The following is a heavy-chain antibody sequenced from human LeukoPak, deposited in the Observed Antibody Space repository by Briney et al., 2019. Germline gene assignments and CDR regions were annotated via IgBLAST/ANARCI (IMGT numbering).Heavy chain of an antibody. D-gene: IGHD5-24*01. Sequence: SETLSLTCTVSGGSISSYYWSWIRQPAGKGLEWIGRIYTSGSTNYNPSLKTRVTMSVDTSKNQFSLKLSSVDAADTAVYYCARGLRRDGYNYPYLFDYWGQGTLVTVSS. V-gene: IGHV4-4*07. CDR1: GGSISSYY. J-gene: IGHJ4*02. CDR3: ARGLRRDGYNYPYLFDY. CDR2: IYTSGST.